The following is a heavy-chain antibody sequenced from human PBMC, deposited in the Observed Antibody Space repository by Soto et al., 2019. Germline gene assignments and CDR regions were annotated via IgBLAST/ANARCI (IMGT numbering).Heavy chain of an antibody. Sequence: EVQLLESGGALVQSGGSLRLFCAASGFTFSNFAMSWVRQAPGKGLEWVSGISGSGDKKDHADSVKGRFTISRDNSKNTLYLQMNSLRAEDTAVYYCGKGSEYVLKGAPFRKVLDYDYYMDVWVKGTMVTVSS. CDR3: GKGSEYVLKGAPFRKVLDYDYYMDV. CDR1: GFTFSNFA. D-gene: IGHD2-8*02. J-gene: IGHJ6*03. CDR2: ISGSGDKK. V-gene: IGHV3-23*01.